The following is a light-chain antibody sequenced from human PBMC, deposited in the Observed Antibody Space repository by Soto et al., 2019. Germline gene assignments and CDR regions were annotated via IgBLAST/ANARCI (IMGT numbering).Light chain of an antibody. CDR3: SSYAGSNNLV. Sequence: QSALTQPPSASGSPGQSVTISCTGTSSDVGGYNYVSWYQQHPGKAPKRMIYEVSQRPSGVPDRFSGSKSGNTASLTVSGLQAEDEADYYCSSYAGSNNLVFGGGTQLTVL. J-gene: IGLJ2*01. V-gene: IGLV2-8*01. CDR2: EVS. CDR1: SSDVGGYNY.